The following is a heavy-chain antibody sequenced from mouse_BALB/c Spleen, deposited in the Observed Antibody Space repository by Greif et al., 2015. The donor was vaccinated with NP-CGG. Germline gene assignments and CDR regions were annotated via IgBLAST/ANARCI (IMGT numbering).Heavy chain of an antibody. V-gene: IGHV1S22*01. CDR1: GYTFTSYW. D-gene: IGHD2-1*01. Sequence: LKESGSELVRPGASVKLSCKASGYTFTSYWMHWVKQRPGQGLEWIGNIYPGSGSTNYDEKFKSKATLTVDTSSSTAYMRLSSLTSEDSAVYYCTRLGNYGYWGQGTTLTVSS. CDR3: TRLGNYGY. CDR2: IYPGSGST. J-gene: IGHJ2*01.